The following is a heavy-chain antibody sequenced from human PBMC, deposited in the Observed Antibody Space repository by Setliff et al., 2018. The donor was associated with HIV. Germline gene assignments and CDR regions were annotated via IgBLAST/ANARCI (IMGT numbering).Heavy chain of an antibody. V-gene: IGHV1-69*10. D-gene: IGHD6-19*01. CDR3: ARGAIAVAGDFFDY. Sequence: ASVMVSCKASGGTFSSYAISWVRQAPGQGLEWMGGIIPILGIANYAQKFQGRVTITADKSTSTAYMELSSLRSEDTAVYYCARGAIAVAGDFFDYWGQGTLVTVSS. CDR2: IIPILGIA. CDR1: GGTFSSYA. J-gene: IGHJ4*02.